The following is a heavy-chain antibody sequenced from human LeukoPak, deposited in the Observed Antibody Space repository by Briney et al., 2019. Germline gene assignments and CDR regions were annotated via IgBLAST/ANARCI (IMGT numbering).Heavy chain of an antibody. J-gene: IGHJ5*02. V-gene: IGHV3-74*01. Sequence: GGSLRLSCAASGFTFSSYWMHWVRQAPGKGLVWVSRINTDGCTTTYADSVKGRFTISRDNAKNTLYLQMNSLRAEDTAVHYCAGNRAGWFDPWGQGTLVTVSS. CDR1: GFTFSSYW. D-gene: IGHD2/OR15-2a*01. CDR3: AGNRAGWFDP. CDR2: INTDGCTT.